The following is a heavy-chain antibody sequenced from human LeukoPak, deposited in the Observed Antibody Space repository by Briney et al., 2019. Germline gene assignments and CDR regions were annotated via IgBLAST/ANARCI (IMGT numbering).Heavy chain of an antibody. D-gene: IGHD5-18*01. CDR3: ARVPRGYSYGSFDY. CDR2: IYYSGST. J-gene: IGHJ4*02. Sequence: SETLSLTCTVSGGSVSNTNYYWSWIRQPPGKGLEWIGYIYYSGSTNYNPSLKSRVTISVDTSKNQFSLKLSSVTAADTAVYYCARVPRGYSYGSFDYWGQGTLVTVSS. CDR1: GGSVSNTNYY. V-gene: IGHV4-61*01.